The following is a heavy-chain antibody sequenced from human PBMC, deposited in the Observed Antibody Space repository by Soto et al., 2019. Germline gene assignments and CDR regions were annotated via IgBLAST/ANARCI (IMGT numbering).Heavy chain of an antibody. V-gene: IGHV1-69*01. J-gene: IGHJ5*02. CDR1: GGTFSSYA. CDR3: ARGPRYCSRTSCFVRPFDP. Sequence: QVQLVQSGAEVKKPGSSVKVSCKASGGTFSSYAISWVRQAPGQGLEWMGGIIPIFGTANYAQKFQGRVTITADESTSTAYMELSSLRSEDTAVYYCARGPRYCSRTSCFVRPFDPWGQGTLVTVSS. D-gene: IGHD2-2*01. CDR2: IIPIFGTA.